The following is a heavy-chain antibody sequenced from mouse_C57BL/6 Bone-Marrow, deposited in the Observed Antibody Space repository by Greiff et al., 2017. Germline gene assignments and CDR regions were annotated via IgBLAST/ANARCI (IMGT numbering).Heavy chain of an antibody. CDR1: GFNIKDYY. CDR2: IDPEDGDT. CDR3: TTRDGYYYAMDY. D-gene: IGHD2-3*01. V-gene: IGHV14-1*01. J-gene: IGHJ4*01. Sequence: VQLQQSGAELVRPGASVKLSCTASGFNIKDYYMHWVKQRPEQGLAWLGRIDPEDGDTEYAPKFQGKATMTADTSSNTAYLQLSSLTSEDTAVYYCTTRDGYYYAMDYWGQGTSVTVSS.